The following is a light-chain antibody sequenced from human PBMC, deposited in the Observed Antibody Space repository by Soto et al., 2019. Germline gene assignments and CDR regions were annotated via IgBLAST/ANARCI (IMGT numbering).Light chain of an antibody. CDR1: ESVSSSS. V-gene: IGKV3-20*01. CDR2: GIS. Sequence: EIVLTQSPGTLSLSPGERATLSCRASESVSSSSLAGYQQKPGQAPRLLIYGISTRATGIPDRFSGSGSGTDFSLTISRLEPEDFAVYYCQQYGGSPRTFGQGTKVEIK. J-gene: IGKJ1*01. CDR3: QQYGGSPRT.